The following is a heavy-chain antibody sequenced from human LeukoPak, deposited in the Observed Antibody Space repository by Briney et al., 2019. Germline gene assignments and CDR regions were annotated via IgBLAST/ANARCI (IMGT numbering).Heavy chain of an antibody. CDR2: IYYSGST. V-gene: IGHV4-30-4*01. CDR1: GGSISSGDYY. J-gene: IGHJ2*01. Sequence: PSETLSLTCTVSGGSISSGDYYWSWIRQPPGKGLEWIGYIYYSGSTYYNPSLKSRVTISVDTSKNQFSLKLSSVTAADTAVYYCARATYSSGYYYVVITTWYFDLWGRGTLVTVSS. D-gene: IGHD3-22*01. CDR3: ARATYSSGYYYVVITTWYFDL.